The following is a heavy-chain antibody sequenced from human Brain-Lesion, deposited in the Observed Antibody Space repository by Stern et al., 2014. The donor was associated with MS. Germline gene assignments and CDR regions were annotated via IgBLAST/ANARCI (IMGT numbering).Heavy chain of an antibody. CDR1: GYIFTGYY. J-gene: IGHJ6*02. D-gene: IGHD3-3*01. CDR3: ARDQRGITIFGVVTDYYYLGMDV. CDR2: INPNTGGT. V-gene: IGHV1-2*02. Sequence: VQLVESGAEVKKPGASVKVSCKTSGYIFTGYYIHWVRQAPGQGLEWMAWINPNTGGTKYAQKFQGRVTMSRDTSISTAYVELSSLTSGDTAVYYCARDQRGITIFGVVTDYYYLGMDVWGQGTTVTVSS.